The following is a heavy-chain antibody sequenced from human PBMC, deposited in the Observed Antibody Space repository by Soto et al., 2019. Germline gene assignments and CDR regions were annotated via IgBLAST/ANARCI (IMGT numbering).Heavy chain of an antibody. J-gene: IGHJ4*02. V-gene: IGHV4-39*01. D-gene: IGHD3-9*01. Sequence: PSETLSLTCTVSGGSITSSSYSWGWICQPPGKGMVWIGSLYYSGTTYDNPSRKSRVTISVDTSKNQFSLERSSVTAAVTAVYYCARHRGYYDILTGYYTELNFDYWGQGTLVTVSS. CDR1: GGSITSSSYS. CDR2: LYYSGTT. CDR3: ARHRGYYDILTGYYTELNFDY.